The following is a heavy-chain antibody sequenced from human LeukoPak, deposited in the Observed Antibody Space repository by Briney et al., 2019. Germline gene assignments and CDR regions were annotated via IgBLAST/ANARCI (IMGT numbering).Heavy chain of an antibody. CDR1: GFTFSSYS. CDR3: ARALNYYYMDV. Sequence: GGSLRLSCAAPGFTFSSYSMNWVRQAPGKGLEWVSYISSSSSTIYYADSVRGRFTISRDNAKNSLYLQMNSLRAEDTAVYYCARALNYYYMDVWGKGTTVTVSS. CDR2: ISSSSSTI. V-gene: IGHV3-48*01. D-gene: IGHD4/OR15-4a*01. J-gene: IGHJ6*03.